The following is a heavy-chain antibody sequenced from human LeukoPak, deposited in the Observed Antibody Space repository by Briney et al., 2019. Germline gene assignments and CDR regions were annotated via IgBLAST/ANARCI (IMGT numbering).Heavy chain of an antibody. D-gene: IGHD2-2*01. CDR3: ARRAVPAALFDY. CDR1: GYTFTGYY. V-gene: IGHV1-2*02. Sequence: ASVKVSCKASGYTFTGYYMHWVRQAPGQGLEWMGWINPNSGGTNYAQKFQGRVTMTRDTSISTAYMELSRLRSDDTAVYYCARRAVPAALFDYWGQGTLVTVSS. J-gene: IGHJ4*02. CDR2: INPNSGGT.